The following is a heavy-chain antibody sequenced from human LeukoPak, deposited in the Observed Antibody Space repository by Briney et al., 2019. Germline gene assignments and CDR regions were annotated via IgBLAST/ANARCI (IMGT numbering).Heavy chain of an antibody. CDR3: AREKTVRLRLHDYGDPRGYWYFDL. CDR2: IYYSGST. V-gene: IGHV4-59*01. Sequence: SETLSLTCAVYGGSFSGYYWSWIRQPPGKGLEWIGYIYYSGSTNYNPSLKSRVTISVDTSKNQFSLKLSSVTAADTAVYYCAREKTVRLRLHDYGDPRGYWYFDLWGRGTLVTVSS. D-gene: IGHD4-17*01. J-gene: IGHJ2*01. CDR1: GGSFSGYY.